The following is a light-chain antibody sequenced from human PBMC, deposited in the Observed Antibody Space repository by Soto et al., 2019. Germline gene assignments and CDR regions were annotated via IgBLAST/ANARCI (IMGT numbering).Light chain of an antibody. V-gene: IGKV3-20*01. Sequence: EIVLTQSPGTLSWSPGESATLSCRASQSVSSGSLAWYQQNPGQAPRLLIFGASGRATGIPDRFSGSGSGKDFTLTISRVEAEDFAVYYCHQYGSSPWTFGQGTKVEVK. CDR3: HQYGSSPWT. J-gene: IGKJ1*01. CDR2: GAS. CDR1: QSVSSGS.